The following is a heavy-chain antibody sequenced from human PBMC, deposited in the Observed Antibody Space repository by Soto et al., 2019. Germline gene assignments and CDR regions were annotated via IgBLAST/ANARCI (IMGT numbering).Heavy chain of an antibody. J-gene: IGHJ4*02. CDR1: GFIFTRYS. D-gene: IGHD1-7*01. CDR3: ARESEELTSNFDY. Sequence: LRLSCAASGFIFTRYSMNWVRQAPGKGLEWVSSISSTTNYIYYGDSMKGRFTISRDNAKNSLYLEMNSLRAEDTAVYYCARESEELTSNFDYWGQGTLVTVSS. CDR2: ISSTTNYI. V-gene: IGHV3-21*06.